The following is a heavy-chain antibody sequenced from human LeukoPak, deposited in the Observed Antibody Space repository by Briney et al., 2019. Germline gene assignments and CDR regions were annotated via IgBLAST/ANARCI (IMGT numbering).Heavy chain of an antibody. CDR2: INRSDNST. V-gene: IGHV1-46*02. CDR1: GYTFNNFY. D-gene: IGHD1-26*01. Sequence: GASVKVSCKASGYTFNNFYMHWIRQAPGQGLEWMGIINRSDNSTIYAQKFQGRVTMTRDMSTSTVYMELSSLRSDDTAVYYCAFSSYYLQGNYYYMDVWGKGTTVTVSS. CDR3: AFSSYYLQGNYYYMDV. J-gene: IGHJ6*03.